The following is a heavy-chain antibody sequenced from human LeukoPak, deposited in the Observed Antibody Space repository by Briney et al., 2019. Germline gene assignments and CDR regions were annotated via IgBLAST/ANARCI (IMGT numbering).Heavy chain of an antibody. CDR1: GFTFSNHA. J-gene: IGHJ4*02. CDR2: ISGGGETS. V-gene: IGHV3-23*01. CDR3: VKGLRSYGYSLFDY. Sequence: GGSLRLSCVASGFTFSNHAMNWVRQAPGEGLEWVSVISGGGETSYYADSVKDRFTISRDNSKNTIYLQMNSLGAEDTAVYYCVKGLRSYGYSLFDYWGQGSLVTVSS. D-gene: IGHD5-18*01.